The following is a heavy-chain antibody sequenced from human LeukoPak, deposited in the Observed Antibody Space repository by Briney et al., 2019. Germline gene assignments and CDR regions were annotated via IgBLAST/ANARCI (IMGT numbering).Heavy chain of an antibody. V-gene: IGHV4-59*01. CDR2: IYYSGGT. J-gene: IGHJ4*02. CDR3: ARDLGDGGFRLDY. D-gene: IGHD2-15*01. Sequence: SETLSLTCTVSGGSISSYYWSWIRQPPGKGLEWIGYIYYSGGTNYNPSLKSRVTISVDTSKNQFSLKLSSVTAADTAVYYCARDLGDGGFRLDYWGQGTLVTVSS. CDR1: GGSISSYY.